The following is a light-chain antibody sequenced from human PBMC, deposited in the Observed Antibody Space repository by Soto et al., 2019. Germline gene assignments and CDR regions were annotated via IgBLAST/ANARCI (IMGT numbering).Light chain of an antibody. CDR2: AAS. V-gene: IGKV1-39*01. Sequence: DIQRIQSPSSLAASGEGRVTITCRVSQSISSYLNWYQQKPGKAPKLLIYAASSLQSGVPSRFSGSGSGTDFTLTISSLQPEDFATYYCQQSYSTPPWTFGQGSMVDIK. J-gene: IGKJ1*01. CDR1: QSISSY. CDR3: QQSYSTPPWT.